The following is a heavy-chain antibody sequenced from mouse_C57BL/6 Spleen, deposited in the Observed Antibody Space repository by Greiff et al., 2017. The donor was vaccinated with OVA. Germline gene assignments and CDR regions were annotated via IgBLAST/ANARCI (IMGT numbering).Heavy chain of an antibody. D-gene: IGHD4-1*01. Sequence: VQLQQSGTVLARPGASVKMSCKTSGYTFTSYWMHWVKQRPGQGLEWIGAIYPGNSDTSYNQKFKGKAKLTAVTSASTAYMELSSLTNEDSAVYYGTSPNWDGFDYWGQGTTLTVSS. CDR3: TSPNWDGFDY. CDR1: GYTFTSYW. V-gene: IGHV1-5*01. CDR2: IYPGNSDT. J-gene: IGHJ2*01.